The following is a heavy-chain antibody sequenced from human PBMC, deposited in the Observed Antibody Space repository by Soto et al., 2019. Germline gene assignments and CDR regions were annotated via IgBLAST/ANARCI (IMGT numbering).Heavy chain of an antibody. J-gene: IGHJ3*02. CDR1: GFTFTSSA. CDR3: AALSIGQNGIELGAFDI. CDR2: IVVGSGNT. D-gene: IGHD6-13*01. Sequence: ASVTVSCKASGFTFTSSAMQWVRQARGQRLEWIGWIVVGSGNTNYAQKFQERVTITRDMSTSTAYMELSSLRSEDTAVYYCAALSIGQNGIELGAFDIWGQGTMVTVSS. V-gene: IGHV1-58*02.